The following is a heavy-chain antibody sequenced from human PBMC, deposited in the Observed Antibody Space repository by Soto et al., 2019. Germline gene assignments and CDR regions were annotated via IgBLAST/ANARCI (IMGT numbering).Heavy chain of an antibody. D-gene: IGHD3-22*01. CDR2: ISGSGGST. CDR3: AKDRSYDSSGYYHTTFDY. V-gene: IGHV3-23*01. CDR1: GFTFSTYG. J-gene: IGHJ4*02. Sequence: PGGSLRLSCAASGFTFSTYGMSWVRQAPGEGLEWVSAISGSGGSTYYADSVKGRFTISRDNSKNTLYLQMNSLRAEDTAVYYCAKDRSYDSSGYYHTTFDYWGQGTLVTVSS.